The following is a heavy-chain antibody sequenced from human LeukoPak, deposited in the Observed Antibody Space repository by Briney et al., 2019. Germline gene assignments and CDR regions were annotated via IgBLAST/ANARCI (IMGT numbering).Heavy chain of an antibody. Sequence: GGSLRLSCAVSGFTFDDYAMHWVRQPPGKGLEWVSGMSWNSGIIGYADSVKGRFTISRDNAKNSLYLQMNSLRPEDTALYYCAKDLSYSGSYSIDYWGQGTLVTVSS. CDR3: AKDLSYSGSYSIDY. CDR2: MSWNSGII. D-gene: IGHD1-26*01. V-gene: IGHV3-9*01. CDR1: GFTFDDYA. J-gene: IGHJ4*02.